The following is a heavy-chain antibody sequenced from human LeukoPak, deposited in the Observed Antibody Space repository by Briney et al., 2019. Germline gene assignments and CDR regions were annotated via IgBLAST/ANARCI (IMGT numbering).Heavy chain of an antibody. CDR3: AKDSRLQLWDYFDY. D-gene: IGHD5-18*01. CDR2: IWYDGSNK. CDR1: GFTFSSYG. Sequence: PGRSLRLSCAASGFTFSSYGMHWVRQAPGKGLEWVAVIWYDGSNKYYADSVKGRFTISRDNSKNTLYLQMNSLRAEDTAVYCCAKDSRLQLWDYFDYWGQGTLVTVSS. J-gene: IGHJ4*02. V-gene: IGHV3-33*06.